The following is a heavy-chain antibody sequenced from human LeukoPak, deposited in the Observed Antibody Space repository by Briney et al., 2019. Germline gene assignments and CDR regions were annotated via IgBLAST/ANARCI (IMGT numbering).Heavy chain of an antibody. CDR2: IYHSGGT. CDR1: GYSISSGYY. D-gene: IGHD6-19*01. J-gene: IGHJ4*02. Sequence: SETLSLTCAVSGYSISSGYYWGWIRQPPGKGLEWIGSIYHSGGTYYNPSLKSRVTISVDTSKNQFSLKLSSVTAADTAVYYCARRLIAVADPFDYWGQGTLVTVSS. V-gene: IGHV4-38-2*01. CDR3: ARRLIAVADPFDY.